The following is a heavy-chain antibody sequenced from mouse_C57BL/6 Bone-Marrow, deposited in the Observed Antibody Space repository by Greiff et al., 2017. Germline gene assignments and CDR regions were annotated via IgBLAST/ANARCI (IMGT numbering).Heavy chain of an antibody. V-gene: IGHV1-19*01. J-gene: IGHJ1*03. CDR3: ARKSNWYFDV. CDR2: INPYNGGT. Sequence: EVQLQQSGPVLVKPGASVKMSCKASGYTFTDYYMNWVKQSHGKSLEWIGVINPYNGGTSYNQKFKGKATLTVDKSSSPAYMELNSLTSEDSAVYYCARKSNWYFDVWGTGTTVTVSS. D-gene: IGHD1-3*01. CDR1: GYTFTDYY.